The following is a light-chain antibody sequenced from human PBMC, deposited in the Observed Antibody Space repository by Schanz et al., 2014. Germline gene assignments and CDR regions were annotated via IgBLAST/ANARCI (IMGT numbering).Light chain of an antibody. CDR1: SSDVGGYNY. CDR3: SSNGGVNIYV. V-gene: IGLV2-8*01. CDR2: DVT. J-gene: IGLJ1*01. Sequence: QSALTQPASVSGSPGQSITISCTGTSSDVGGYNYVSWYQQPPGKAPKLMIYDVTERPSGVPDRFSGSKSGNTASLTVSGLQAEDEADYYCSSNGGVNIYVFGTGTKLTVL.